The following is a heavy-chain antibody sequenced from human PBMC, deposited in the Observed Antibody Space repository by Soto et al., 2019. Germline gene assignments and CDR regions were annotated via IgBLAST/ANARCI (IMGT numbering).Heavy chain of an antibody. Sequence: ASVKVSCKAXGXTFTXXXMXWVRXXPGQGLEWMGIINPSGGSTSYAQKFQGRVTMTRDTSTSTVYMELSNLRSEDTAVYYCARRGYNYYGMDVWGQGTTVTVSS. J-gene: IGHJ6*02. CDR2: INPSGGST. CDR1: GXTFTXXX. CDR3: ARRGYNYYGMDV. V-gene: IGHV1-46*01.